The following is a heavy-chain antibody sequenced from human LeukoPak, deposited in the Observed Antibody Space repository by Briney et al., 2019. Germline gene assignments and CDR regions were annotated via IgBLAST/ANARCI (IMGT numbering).Heavy chain of an antibody. CDR2: IYYSGST. CDR3: AREAAAGGFDDYYYYMEV. D-gene: IGHD6-13*01. V-gene: IGHV4-59*01. CDR1: GDSISSYY. J-gene: IGHJ6*03. Sequence: SETLSLTCTVSGDSISSYYWSWIRQPPGKGLEWIGYIYYSGSTNYNPSLKSRVTISVDTSKKQFSLTLSSVTAADTAVYYCAREAAAGGFDDYYYYMEVWGKGTTVTVSS.